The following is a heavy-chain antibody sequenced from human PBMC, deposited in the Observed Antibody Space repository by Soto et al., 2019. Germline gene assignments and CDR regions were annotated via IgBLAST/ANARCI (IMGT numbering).Heavy chain of an antibody. J-gene: IGHJ4*02. CDR2: ISYDGSNK. CDR3: ARGTLPQTPLMVYAILPGTFDY. D-gene: IGHD2-8*01. Sequence: PGGSLRLSCAASGFTFSSYAMHWVRQAPGKGLEWVAVISYDGSNKYYADSVKGRFTISRDNSKNTLYLQMNSLRAEDTAVYYCARGTLPQTPLMVYAILPGTFDYWGQGTLVTVSS. CDR1: GFTFSSYA. V-gene: IGHV3-30-3*01.